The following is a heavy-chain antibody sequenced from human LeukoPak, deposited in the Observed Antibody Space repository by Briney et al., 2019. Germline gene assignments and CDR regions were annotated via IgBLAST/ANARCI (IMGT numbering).Heavy chain of an antibody. J-gene: IGHJ4*02. CDR1: GFTFSGYG. D-gene: IGHD1-26*01. V-gene: IGHV3-33*06. CDR2: IWYDGSNK. CDR3: AKEGGGSHYFDY. Sequence: GRSLRLSCAASGFTFSGYGMHWVTQAPGKGLEWVAVIWYDGSNKYYADSVKGRFTISRDNSKNTLYLQMNSLKAEDTAVYYCAKEGGGSHYFDYWGQGTLVTVSS.